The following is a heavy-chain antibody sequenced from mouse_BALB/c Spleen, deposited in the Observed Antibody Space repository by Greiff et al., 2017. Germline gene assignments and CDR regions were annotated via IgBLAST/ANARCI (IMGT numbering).Heavy chain of an antibody. CDR3: ARFYYYGSSPLYAMDY. CDR2: ISYSGST. J-gene: IGHJ4*01. CDR1: GYSITSDYA. Sequence: VQLQQSGPGLVKPSQSLSLTCTVTGYSITSDYAWNWIRQFPGNKLEWMGYISYSGSTSYNPSLKSRISITRDTSKNQFFLQLNSVTTEDTATYYCARFYYYGSSPLYAMDYWGQGTSVTVSS. D-gene: IGHD1-1*01. V-gene: IGHV3-2*02.